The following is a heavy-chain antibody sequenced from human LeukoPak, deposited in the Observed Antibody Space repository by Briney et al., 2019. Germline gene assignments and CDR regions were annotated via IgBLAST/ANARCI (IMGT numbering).Heavy chain of an antibody. D-gene: IGHD5-12*01. Sequence: SETLSLTCTVSGGSISSYYWNWIRQPPGKGLEWIGYIYYSGSTNYNPSLKSRVTISVDTSKNQFSLKLSSVTAADTAVYYCARSVDIVAPDYWGQGTLVTVSS. CDR2: IYYSGST. V-gene: IGHV4-59*08. J-gene: IGHJ4*02. CDR3: ARSVDIVAPDY. CDR1: GGSISSYY.